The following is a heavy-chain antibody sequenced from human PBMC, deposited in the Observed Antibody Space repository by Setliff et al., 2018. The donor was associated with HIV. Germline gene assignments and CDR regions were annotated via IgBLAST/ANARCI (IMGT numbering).Heavy chain of an antibody. CDR2: IDWDDAK. V-gene: IGHV2-70*11. CDR1: GFSLSPRGMS. CDR3: ARGSESLTYFDN. J-gene: IGHJ4*02. Sequence: SGPTLVNPTQTLTLTCTFSGFSLSPRGMSVSWIRQPPGKALEWLARIDWDDAKYYSTSLKTRLTISKDTSKNQVVLTMTNTDPVDTATYYCARGSESLTYFDNLGPGTLVTVS. D-gene: IGHD3-10*01.